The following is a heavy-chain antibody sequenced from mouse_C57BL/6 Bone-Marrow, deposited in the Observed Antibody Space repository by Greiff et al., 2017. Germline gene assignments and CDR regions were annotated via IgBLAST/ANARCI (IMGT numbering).Heavy chain of an antibody. CDR2: ISNGGGST. CDR1: GFTFSDYY. Sequence: EVKVVESGGGLVQPGGSLKLSCAASGFTFSDYYMYWVRQTPDKRLEWVAYISNGGGSTYYPDTVKGRFTISRDNAKNTLYLQMSRLKAEDTAMYYCARRNWDWYGYWGQGALVT. V-gene: IGHV5-12*01. CDR3: ARRNWDWYGY. J-gene: IGHJ3*01. D-gene: IGHD4-1*01.